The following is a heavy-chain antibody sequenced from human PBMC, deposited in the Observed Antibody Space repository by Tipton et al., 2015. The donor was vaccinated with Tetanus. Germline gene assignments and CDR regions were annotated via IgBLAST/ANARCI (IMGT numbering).Heavy chain of an antibody. CDR3: AKRKADNFGEFDY. D-gene: IGHD3-10*01. Sequence: SLRLSCVASGFSFNSFGMHWVRQAPGKGLEWVAAILSDGSNQFYVDSVKGRFTISRDDSRRTLYLQMNSLRLEDTAVYYCAKRKADNFGEFDYWGQGTLVTVSS. CDR1: GFSFNSFG. V-gene: IGHV3-30*18. CDR2: ILSDGSNQ. J-gene: IGHJ4*02.